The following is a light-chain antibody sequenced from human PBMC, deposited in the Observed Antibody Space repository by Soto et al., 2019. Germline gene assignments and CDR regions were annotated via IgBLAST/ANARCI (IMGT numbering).Light chain of an antibody. J-gene: IGLJ1*01. Sequence: QSALTQPPSASGSPGQSVTISCTGTSSDVGGYNYVSWYQQHPGKAPKVIIYEVSKRPSGVPDRFSGSKPGSTASLTVSGLQAEDEADYYCSSYAVTNIFVFGTGNKVTVL. V-gene: IGLV2-8*01. CDR2: EVS. CDR3: SSYAVTNIFV. CDR1: SSDVGGYNY.